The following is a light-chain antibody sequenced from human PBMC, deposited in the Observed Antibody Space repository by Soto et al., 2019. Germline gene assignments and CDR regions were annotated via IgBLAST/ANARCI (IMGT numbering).Light chain of an antibody. CDR3: QAWDSSTYVL. V-gene: IGLV3-1*01. Sequence: SYELTQPPSFSVYPGQTASITCPGDKLGDKYACWYQQKPGQYPVLRIYQDSKRTSGIPERFSGSNSGNTATLTNSGTQAMDEAAYYCQAWDSSTYVLFGGGTKLTVL. CDR1: KLGDKY. CDR2: QDS. J-gene: IGLJ2*01.